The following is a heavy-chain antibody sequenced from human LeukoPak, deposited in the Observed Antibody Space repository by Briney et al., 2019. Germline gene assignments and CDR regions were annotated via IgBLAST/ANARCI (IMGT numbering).Heavy chain of an antibody. Sequence: GGSLRLSCAASGFTFDSYAMTWVRQAPGKGLEWVSGIAGNGGSTYYADSVKGRFTISRDNSKNTLYLQMNSLRAEDTAVYYCAKAAIRGVIWYYFDYWGQGTLVTVSS. J-gene: IGHJ4*02. CDR1: GFTFDSYA. D-gene: IGHD3-10*01. V-gene: IGHV3-23*01. CDR2: IAGNGGST. CDR3: AKAAIRGVIWYYFDY.